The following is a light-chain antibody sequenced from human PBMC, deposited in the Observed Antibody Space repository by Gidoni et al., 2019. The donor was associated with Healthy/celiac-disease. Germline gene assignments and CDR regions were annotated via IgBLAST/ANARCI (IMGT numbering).Light chain of an antibody. CDR2: EVI. CDR3: SSYTSSSTLDWV. J-gene: IGLJ3*02. CDR1: SSDVGGSNY. Sequence: QSALTQPASVSGSPGQSITISCTGTSSDVGGSNYVSWYQQHPGKAPKLMIYEVINRPSGVSHRFSGSKSGNTASLTISGLQAEDEADYYCSSYTSSSTLDWVFGGGTKLTVL. V-gene: IGLV2-14*01.